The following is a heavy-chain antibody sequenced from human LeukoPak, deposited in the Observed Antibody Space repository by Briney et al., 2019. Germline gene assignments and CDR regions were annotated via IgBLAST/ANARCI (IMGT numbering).Heavy chain of an antibody. J-gene: IGHJ4*02. Sequence: GASVKVSCKSSVYTFTSYDINWGRQATGQGLEWMGWMNPNSGNTGYAQKFQGRVTMTRNTSISTAYMELSSLRSEDTAVYYCARGSKVPRVLGFLYYYGSASYYTFDYWGQGTLVTVSS. CDR1: VYTFTSYD. V-gene: IGHV1-8*01. D-gene: IGHD3-10*01. CDR3: ARGSKVPRVLGFLYYYGSASYYTFDY. CDR2: MNPNSGNT.